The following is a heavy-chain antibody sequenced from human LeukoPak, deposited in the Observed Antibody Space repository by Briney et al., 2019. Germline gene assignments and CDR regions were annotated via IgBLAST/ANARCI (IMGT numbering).Heavy chain of an antibody. D-gene: IGHD2-15*01. Sequence: GSLRLSCAASGFTFNNYAMSWVRQAPGKGLEWVSTISGSGDSTHYADSVKGRFTISRDNSKNTLYMQMNSLRVEDTAVYYCVKGCSYTGCYTSENWGQGTLVTVSS. CDR2: ISGSGDST. CDR3: VKGCSYTGCYTSEN. CDR1: GFTFNNYA. V-gene: IGHV3-23*01. J-gene: IGHJ4*02.